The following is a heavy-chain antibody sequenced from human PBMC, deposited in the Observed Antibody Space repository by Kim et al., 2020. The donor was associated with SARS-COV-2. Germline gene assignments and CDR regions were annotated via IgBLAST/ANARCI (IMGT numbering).Heavy chain of an antibody. D-gene: IGHD2-15*01. CDR1: GGSVSTGGLY. CDR3: ARAGVAAGIVDF. Sequence: SETLSLTCNVSGGSVSTGGLYWTWIRQHPGKGLEWIGSIYYSGNTFHNPSLKSRTVMSVDTSHNQFSLKVKSVTAADTAVYYCARAGVAAGIVDFWGRGT. CDR2: IYYSGNT. J-gene: IGHJ4*02. V-gene: IGHV4-31*03.